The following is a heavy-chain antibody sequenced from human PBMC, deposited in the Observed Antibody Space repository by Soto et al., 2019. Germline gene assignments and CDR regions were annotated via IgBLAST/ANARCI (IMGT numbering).Heavy chain of an antibody. Sequence: NPSETLSLTCAVSGGSISSGGYSWSWIRQPPGKGLEWIGYIYHSGSTYYNPSLKSRVTISVDRSKNQFSLKLSSVTAADTAVYYCASDYYDSSGYYGMDVWGQGTTVTVSS. V-gene: IGHV4-30-2*01. CDR2: IYHSGST. CDR1: GGSISSGGYS. J-gene: IGHJ6*02. CDR3: ASDYYDSSGYYGMDV. D-gene: IGHD3-22*01.